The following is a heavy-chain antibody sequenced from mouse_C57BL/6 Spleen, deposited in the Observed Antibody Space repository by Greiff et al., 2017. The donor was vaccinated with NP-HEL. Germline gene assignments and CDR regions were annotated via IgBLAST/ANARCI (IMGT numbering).Heavy chain of an antibody. Sequence: EVQLQQSGPELVKPGASVKMSCKASGYTFTDYNMHWVKQSHGKSLEWIGYINPNNGGTSYNQKFKGKATVTVNKSSSTAYMELRSLTSEDSAVYYGARGDDYDETRGSDYYAMDYWGQGTSVTVSS. CDR1: GYTFTDYN. CDR2: INPNNGGT. D-gene: IGHD2-4*01. CDR3: ARGDDYDETRGSDYYAMDY. J-gene: IGHJ4*01. V-gene: IGHV1-22*01.